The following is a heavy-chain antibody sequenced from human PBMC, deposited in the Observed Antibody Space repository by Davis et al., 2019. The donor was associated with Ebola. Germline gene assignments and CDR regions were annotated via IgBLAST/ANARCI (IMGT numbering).Heavy chain of an antibody. D-gene: IGHD5-24*01. CDR3: AGEMATIIGY. J-gene: IGHJ4*02. CDR2: IGGSGVGT. Sequence: GGSLRLSCAASGFSFTNYAMSWVRQAPGKGLQWVSYIGGSGVGTYYADSVKGRFTISRDNAKNSLYLQMNSLRAEDTAVYYCAGEMATIIGYWGQGTLVTVSS. CDR1: GFSFTNYA. V-gene: IGHV3-23*01.